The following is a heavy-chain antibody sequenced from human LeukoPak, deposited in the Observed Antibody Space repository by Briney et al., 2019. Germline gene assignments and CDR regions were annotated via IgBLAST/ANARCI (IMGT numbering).Heavy chain of an antibody. Sequence: GGSLRLSCAASGFTFRNYWMSWVRQAPGKGLEWVANIKQDGSEKHYVDSVKGRFTISRDNAKNSLYLQMNSLRADDTAVYYCARDYYDSSGYYPRGYWGQGTLVTVSS. V-gene: IGHV3-7*03. J-gene: IGHJ4*02. CDR2: IKQDGSEK. CDR1: GFTFRNYW. D-gene: IGHD3-22*01. CDR3: ARDYYDSSGYYPRGY.